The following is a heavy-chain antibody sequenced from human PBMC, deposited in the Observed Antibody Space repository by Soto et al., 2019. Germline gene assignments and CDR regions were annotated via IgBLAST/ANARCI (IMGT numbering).Heavy chain of an antibody. CDR2: IYYSGST. Sequence: SETLSLTCTVSGGSISSYYWSWIRQPPGKGLEWIGYIYYSGSTNYNPSLKSRVTISVDTSKNQFSLKLSSVTAADTAVYYCAGLAPTRGYDGGGFDPWGQGTLVTVSS. CDR1: GGSISSYY. J-gene: IGHJ5*02. V-gene: IGHV4-59*08. D-gene: IGHD5-12*01. CDR3: AGLAPTRGYDGGGFDP.